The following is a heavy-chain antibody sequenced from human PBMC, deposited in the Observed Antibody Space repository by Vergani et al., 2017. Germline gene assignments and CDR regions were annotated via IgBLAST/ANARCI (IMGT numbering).Heavy chain of an antibody. CDR2: IVVGSGNT. J-gene: IGHJ5*02. D-gene: IGHD3-9*01. V-gene: IGHV1-58*02. CDR1: GFTFTRSA. Sequence: QMQLVQSGPEVKKPGTSVTVSCKASGFTFTRSAMQWVRQARGQRLEWIGWIVVGSGNTNYAQKFQERVTITRDMSTSTAYMELSSLRSEDTAVYYCAAGRYFDGFFDPWGQGTLVTVSS. CDR3: AAGRYFDGFFDP.